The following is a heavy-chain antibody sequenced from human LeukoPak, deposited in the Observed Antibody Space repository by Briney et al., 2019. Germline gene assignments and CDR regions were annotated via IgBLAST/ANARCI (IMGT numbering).Heavy chain of an antibody. CDR2: INPNSGGT. V-gene: IGHV1-2*06. Sequence: ASVTVSRTASGYTFTGYYMHWVRQAPGQGLEWMGRINPNSGGTNYAQKFQGRVTMTRDTSISTAYMELSRPRSDDTAVYYCARVAVVTATIFDYWGQGTLVTVSS. CDR3: ARVAVVTATIFDY. CDR1: GYTFTGYY. J-gene: IGHJ4*02. D-gene: IGHD2-21*02.